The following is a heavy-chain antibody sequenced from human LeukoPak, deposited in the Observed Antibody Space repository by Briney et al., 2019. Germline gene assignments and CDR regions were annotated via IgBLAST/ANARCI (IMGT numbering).Heavy chain of an antibody. CDR3: ARGDIVVVPAAMGGGWFDP. J-gene: IGHJ5*02. CDR2: IYHSGST. V-gene: IGHV4-38-2*01. CDR1: GYSISSGYY. D-gene: IGHD2-2*01. Sequence: SETLSLTCAVSGYSISSGYYWGWIRPPPGKGLEWIGSIYHSGSTYYNPSLKIRVTISVDTSKTQFSLKLSSVPAADTAVYYCARGDIVVVPAAMGGGWFDPWGQGTLVTVSS.